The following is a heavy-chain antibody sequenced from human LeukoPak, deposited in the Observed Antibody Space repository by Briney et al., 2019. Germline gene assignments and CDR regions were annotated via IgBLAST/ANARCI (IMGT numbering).Heavy chain of an antibody. D-gene: IGHD5-12*01. V-gene: IGHV3-23*01. CDR3: AKDDAWVRYQD. CDR2: ISGSGGST. CDR1: GFTFSSYA. J-gene: IGHJ4*02. Sequence: GGTLRLSCAASGFTFSSYAMSWVRQAPGKGLEWVSAISGSGGSTYYADSVKGRFTISRDNSKNTLYLQMNSLRAEDTAVYYCAKDDAWVRYQDWGQGTLVTVSS.